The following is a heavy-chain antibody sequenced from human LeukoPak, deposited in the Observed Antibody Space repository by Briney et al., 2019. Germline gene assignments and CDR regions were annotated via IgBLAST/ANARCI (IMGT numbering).Heavy chain of an antibody. CDR1: GGSFSGYY. Sequence: PSETLSLTCAVYGGSFSGYYWSWIRQPPGKGLEWIGEINHSGSTNYNPSLKSRVTISVDTSKNQFSLKLSSMTAADTAVYYCAREFSYGSNGRGFDYWGQGTLVTVSS. CDR3: AREFSYGSNGRGFDY. CDR2: INHSGST. V-gene: IGHV4-34*01. D-gene: IGHD4-23*01. J-gene: IGHJ4*02.